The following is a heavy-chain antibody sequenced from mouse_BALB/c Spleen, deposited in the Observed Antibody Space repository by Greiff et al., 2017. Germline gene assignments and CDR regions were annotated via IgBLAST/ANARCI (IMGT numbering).Heavy chain of an antibody. J-gene: IGHJ2*01. CDR1: GFTFSSYA. CDR3: ARGRGYGLDY. CDR2: ISSGGST. V-gene: IGHV5-6-5*01. D-gene: IGHD1-1*02. Sequence: EVNVVESGGGLVKPGGSLKLSCAASGFTFSSYAMSWVRQTPEKRLEWVASISSGGSTYYPDSVKGRFTISRDNARNILYLQMSSLRSEDTAMYYCARGRGYGLDYWGQGTTLTVSS.